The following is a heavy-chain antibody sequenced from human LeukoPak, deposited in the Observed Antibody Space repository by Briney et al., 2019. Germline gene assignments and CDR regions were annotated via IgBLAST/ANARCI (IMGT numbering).Heavy chain of an antibody. D-gene: IGHD3-22*01. CDR3: ARDILSGYYYVVGYYGMDV. CDR1: GDSVSSNSAA. Sequence: SQTLSLTCAISGDSVSSNSAAWNWIRQSPSRGLEWLGRTYYRSKWYNDYAVSVKSRITINPDTSKNQFSLQLNSVTPEDTAVYYCARDILSGYYYVVGYYGMDVWGQGTTVTVSS. V-gene: IGHV6-1*01. J-gene: IGHJ6*02. CDR2: TYYRSKWYN.